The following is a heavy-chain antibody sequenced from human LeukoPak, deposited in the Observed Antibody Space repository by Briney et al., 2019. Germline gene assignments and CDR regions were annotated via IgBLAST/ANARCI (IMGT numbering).Heavy chain of an antibody. V-gene: IGHV5-51*01. CDR2: IYPGDSDT. Sequence: GESLKTSCKGSGYSFTSYWIGWVRQMPGKGLEWMGIIYPGDSDTTYSPSFQGQVTISADKSISTAYLQWISLKASDTAMYYCARHLSYCSGGSCSYYFDYWGQGTLVTVSS. D-gene: IGHD2-15*01. CDR3: ARHLSYCSGGSCSYYFDY. CDR1: GYSFTSYW. J-gene: IGHJ4*02.